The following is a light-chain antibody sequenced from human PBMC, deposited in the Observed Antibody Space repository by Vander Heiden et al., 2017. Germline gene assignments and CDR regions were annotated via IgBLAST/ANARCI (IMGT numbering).Light chain of an antibody. CDR1: QSVDSN. V-gene: IGKV3-11*01. Sequence: EIVLTQSPATLSLSPGERVTLTCRASQSVDSNLGWYQQKPGQPPRLLIYDTSNRATATPPRFSGSGSGTDFTLTISSLEPEDFAVYYCQQRRYWPFTFGPGTKVDFK. CDR2: DTS. CDR3: QQRRYWPFT. J-gene: IGKJ3*01.